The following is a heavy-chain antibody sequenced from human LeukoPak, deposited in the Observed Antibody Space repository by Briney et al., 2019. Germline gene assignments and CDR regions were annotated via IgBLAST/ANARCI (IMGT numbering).Heavy chain of an antibody. CDR2: IVSNGGST. J-gene: IGHJ4*02. D-gene: IGHD5-12*01. V-gene: IGHV3-64D*06. CDR3: VKPSGYRGYGYFFDY. Sequence: PGGSLRLSCSASGFTFSSSAMHWVRQAPGKGLEYVSAIVSNGGSTYYADSAKGRFTISRDNSKNTLYLQMSSLRAEDTAVYYCVKPSGYRGYGYFFDYWGQGTLVTVSS. CDR1: GFTFSSSA.